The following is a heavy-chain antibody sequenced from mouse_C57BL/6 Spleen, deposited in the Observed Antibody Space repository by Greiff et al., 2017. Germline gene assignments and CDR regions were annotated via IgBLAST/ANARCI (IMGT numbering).Heavy chain of an antibody. J-gene: IGHJ1*03. CDR3: TREGFTAVVATWYFDV. Sequence: QVQLQQSGAGLVKPGASVKMSCKASGYTFTSYWITWVKQRPGQGLEWIGDIYPGSGSTNYNEKFKSKATRTVDTSTSTAYMQLSSLTSEDSAVYDCTREGFTAVVATWYFDVWGTGTTVTVSS. V-gene: IGHV1-55*01. CDR1: GYTFTSYW. D-gene: IGHD1-1*01. CDR2: IYPGSGST.